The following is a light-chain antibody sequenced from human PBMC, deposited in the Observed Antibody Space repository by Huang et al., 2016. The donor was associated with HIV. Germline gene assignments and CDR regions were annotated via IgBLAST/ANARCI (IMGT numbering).Light chain of an antibody. CDR2: GAS. CDR3: QQSSSPPPT. CDR1: QSVTKY. J-gene: IGKJ3*01. V-gene: IGKV1-39*01. Sequence: DIQMTQSPSSLSASVGDRVTITCRATQSVTKYLNWYQQKPGKAPKPLSYGASSLQTGIPTRFCGSGSGTDFTLTISSLQPEDFATYYCQQSSSPPPTFGPGTKVDIK.